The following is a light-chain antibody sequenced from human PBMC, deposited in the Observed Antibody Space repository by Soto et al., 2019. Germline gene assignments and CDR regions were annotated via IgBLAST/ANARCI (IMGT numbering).Light chain of an antibody. J-gene: IGKJ4*01. CDR1: RSIRTN. Sequence: EIVMTHSPATLSVSPCERAALSARASRSIRTNLAWYQQIPGQSPRLLIYGTSSRATGIPDRFSGSGSGTDFTLTISRLEPEDSAVYYCQQYGSSQLTFGGGTKVDIK. CDR3: QQYGSSQLT. V-gene: IGKV3-20*01. CDR2: GTS.